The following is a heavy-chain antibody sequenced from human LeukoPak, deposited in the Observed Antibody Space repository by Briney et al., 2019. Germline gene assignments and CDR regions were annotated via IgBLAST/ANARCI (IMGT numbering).Heavy chain of an antibody. CDR3: ASSLKRGVLGSGDCFDY. Sequence: ASETLSLTCTVSGGSISSYYWSWIRQPPGKGLEWIGYIYYSGSTNYNPSLKSRVTISVDTSKDQFSLKLSSVTAADTAVYYCASSLKRGVLGSGDCFDYWGQGTLVTVSS. J-gene: IGHJ4*02. CDR2: IYYSGST. CDR1: GGSISSYY. D-gene: IGHD3-10*01. V-gene: IGHV4-59*08.